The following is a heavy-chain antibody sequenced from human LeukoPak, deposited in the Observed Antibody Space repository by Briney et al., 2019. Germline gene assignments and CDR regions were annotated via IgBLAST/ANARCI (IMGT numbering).Heavy chain of an antibody. CDR2: ISGSGGST. J-gene: IGHJ6*03. CDR3: AKGPPDYDILTGYDYHYYYYMDV. Sequence: PGGSLRLSCAASGFTFSSYGMSWVRQAPGKELEWVSAISGSGGSTYYADSVKGRFTISRDNSKNTLYLQMNSLRAEDTAVYYCAKGPPDYDILTGYDYHYYYYMDVWGRGTTVTISS. D-gene: IGHD3-9*01. V-gene: IGHV3-23*01. CDR1: GFTFSSYG.